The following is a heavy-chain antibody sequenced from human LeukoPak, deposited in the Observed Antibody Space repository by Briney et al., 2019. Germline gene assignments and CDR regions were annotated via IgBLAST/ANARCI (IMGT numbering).Heavy chain of an antibody. D-gene: IGHD3-22*01. Sequence: GGSLRLSCAASGFSFSSYYFHWVRQRKGESPEWVSAIGTAGDTYYPGSVKGRFTISRENAKNSLYLQMNILEVGDTAVYYCASATRGGYYDHWGQGTLVSVSS. CDR1: GFSFSSYY. CDR3: ASATRGGYYDH. V-gene: IGHV3-13*01. J-gene: IGHJ5*02. CDR2: IGTAGDT.